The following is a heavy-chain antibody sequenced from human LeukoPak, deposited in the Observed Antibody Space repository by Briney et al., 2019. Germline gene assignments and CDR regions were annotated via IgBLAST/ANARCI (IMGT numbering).Heavy chain of an antibody. J-gene: IGHJ4*02. CDR1: GGSITGSDW. Sequence: PSETLSLTCAVSGGSITGSDWCWWTWVRQPPGKGLEWTGEIYHSGSTNYNPSLKSRVTISLDKSKNQFSLTLTSVTAADTAMYYCATRYSVWPKWGPGTLVTVSS. V-gene: IGHV4-4*02. CDR2: IYHSGST. CDR3: ATRYSVWPK. D-gene: IGHD5/OR15-5a*01.